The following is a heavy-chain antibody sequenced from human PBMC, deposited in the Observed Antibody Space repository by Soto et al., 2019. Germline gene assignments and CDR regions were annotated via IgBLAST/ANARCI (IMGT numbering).Heavy chain of an antibody. CDR3: AKVGNYYDSSGYFWFDP. V-gene: IGHV3-23*01. CDR2: ISGSGGST. CDR1: GFTFSSYA. J-gene: IGHJ5*02. Sequence: GSLRLSCAASGFTFSSYAMSSVRQAPGKGLEWVSAISGSGGSTYYADSVKGRFTISRDNSKNTLYLQMNSLRAEDTAVYYCAKVGNYYDSSGYFWFDPWGQGTLVTVSS. D-gene: IGHD3-22*01.